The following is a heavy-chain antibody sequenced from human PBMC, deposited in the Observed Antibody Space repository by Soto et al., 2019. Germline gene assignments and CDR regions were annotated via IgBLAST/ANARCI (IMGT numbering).Heavy chain of an antibody. CDR2: IIPIFGTV. Sequence: SVKDSCKTSGGTFTSYGITWLRQTPGQGLEWMGGIIPIFGTVNYAQKFQGRITITADESTSTAYMELSSLRSEDMAVYYCARGRIVGSTTGYFDYCGQGTLVTVSS. J-gene: IGHJ4*02. D-gene: IGHD1-26*01. CDR3: ARGRIVGSTTGYFDY. CDR1: GGTFTSYG. V-gene: IGHV1-69*13.